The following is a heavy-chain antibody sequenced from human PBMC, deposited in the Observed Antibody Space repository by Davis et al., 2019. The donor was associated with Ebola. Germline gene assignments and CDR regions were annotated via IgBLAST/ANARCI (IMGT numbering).Heavy chain of an antibody. CDR2: IYPGDSDT. Sequence: GESLKISCTGSGYSFTTYWIAWVRQMPGKGLEWMGIIYPGDSDTRYSPSFQGQVTISADKSITTAYLQWSSLKASDTAMYYCARQRAFDVWGQGTMVTVSP. CDR3: ARQRAFDV. V-gene: IGHV5-51*01. J-gene: IGHJ3*01. CDR1: GYSFTTYW.